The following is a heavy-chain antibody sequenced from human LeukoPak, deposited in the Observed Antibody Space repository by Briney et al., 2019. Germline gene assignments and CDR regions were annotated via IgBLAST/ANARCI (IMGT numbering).Heavy chain of an antibody. V-gene: IGHV1-18*01. Sequence: ASVKVSCKASGYTFTSYGISWVRQAPGQGLEWMGWISAYNGNTNYAQKLQGRVTMTTDTSTSTAYMELRSLRSDDTAVYYCAKDRLTMIVVAAGSVAFDIWGQGTMATVSS. CDR2: ISAYNGNT. J-gene: IGHJ3*02. D-gene: IGHD3-22*01. CDR3: AKDRLTMIVVAAGSVAFDI. CDR1: GYTFTSYG.